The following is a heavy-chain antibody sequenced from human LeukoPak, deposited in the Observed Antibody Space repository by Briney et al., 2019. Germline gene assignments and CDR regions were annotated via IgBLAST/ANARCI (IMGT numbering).Heavy chain of an antibody. D-gene: IGHD5-18*01. CDR2: ISYDGSNK. Sequence: GGSLRLSCAASGFTFSSYGMHWVRQAPGKGLEWVAVISYDGSNKYYADSVKGRFTISRDNSKNTLYLQMNSLRAEDTAVYYCAKDGGYSYGGAFDIWSQGTMVTVSS. CDR3: AKDGGYSYGGAFDI. CDR1: GFTFSSYG. J-gene: IGHJ3*02. V-gene: IGHV3-30*18.